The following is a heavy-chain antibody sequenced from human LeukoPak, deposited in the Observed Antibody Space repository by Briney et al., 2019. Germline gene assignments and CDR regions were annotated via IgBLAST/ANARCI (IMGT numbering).Heavy chain of an antibody. CDR2: ISYDVSNK. J-gene: IGHJ5*02. D-gene: IGHD2-15*01. CDR3: ARATSASCSGGSCFSTRFDP. CDR1: GFTFSSYA. V-gene: IGHV3-30-3*01. Sequence: GMSLRLSCAASGFTFSSYALHWVRQAPGKGLEWVAIISYDVSNKYYADSVKGRFTISRDNSENTLHLQMNSLRPEDTAVYYCARATSASCSGGSCFSTRFDPWGQGTLVTVSS.